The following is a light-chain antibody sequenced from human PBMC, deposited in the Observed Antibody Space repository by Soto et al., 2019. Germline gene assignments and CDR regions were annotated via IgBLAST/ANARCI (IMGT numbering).Light chain of an antibody. CDR3: GTWDSSLSAGV. Sequence: QSVLTQPPSVSEAPGQKVTISCSGSSSNIGNNYVSWYQQLPGTAPKLLIYENNKRPSGIPDRFSGSKSGTSATLGITGLQTGDEAEYYCGTWDSSLSAGVFGGGTKVTVL. CDR2: ENN. CDR1: SSNIGNNY. J-gene: IGLJ2*01. V-gene: IGLV1-51*02.